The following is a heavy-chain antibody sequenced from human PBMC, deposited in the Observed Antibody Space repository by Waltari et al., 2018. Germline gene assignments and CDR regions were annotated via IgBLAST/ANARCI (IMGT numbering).Heavy chain of an antibody. CDR1: GGSISSSSYY. Sequence: QLQLQESGPGLVKPSETLSLTCTVSGGSISSSSYYWGWIRQPPGKGLEWIGSIYYSGSTYYNPSLKSRVTISVDTSKNQFSLKLSSVTAADPAVYYCARQTWIQLWLYAFDIWGQGTMVTVSS. D-gene: IGHD5-18*01. CDR3: ARQTWIQLWLYAFDI. CDR2: IYYSGST. V-gene: IGHV4-39*01. J-gene: IGHJ3*02.